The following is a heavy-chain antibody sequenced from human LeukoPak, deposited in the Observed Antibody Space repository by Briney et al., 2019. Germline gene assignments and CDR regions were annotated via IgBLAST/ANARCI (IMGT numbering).Heavy chain of an antibody. CDR3: ARVEYDYGDSNGGYYYYYMDV. Sequence: PSEALSLTCTVSGGSISSSSYYWGWIRQPPGKGLEWIGSIYYSGSTYYNPSLKRRVTISVDTSKNQFSLKLSSVTAADTAVYYCARVEYDYGDSNGGYYYYYMDVRGKGTTVTVSS. V-gene: IGHV4-39*07. J-gene: IGHJ6*03. D-gene: IGHD4-17*01. CDR2: IYYSGST. CDR1: GGSISSSSYY.